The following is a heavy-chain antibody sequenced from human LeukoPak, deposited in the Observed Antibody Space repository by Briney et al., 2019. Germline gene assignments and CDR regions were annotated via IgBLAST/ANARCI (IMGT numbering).Heavy chain of an antibody. CDR1: GGSISNFY. V-gene: IGHV4-4*09. CDR3: ARRYDILTGANYYYYMDV. D-gene: IGHD3-9*01. J-gene: IGHJ6*03. Sequence: SKTLSLTCTVSGGSISNFYWSWIRQPPGKGLEWIGYIYTSGSTNYNPSLKSRVTISVDTSKNQFSLRLSSVTAADTAVYYCARRYDILTGANYYYYMDVWGKGTTVTVSS. CDR2: IYTSGST.